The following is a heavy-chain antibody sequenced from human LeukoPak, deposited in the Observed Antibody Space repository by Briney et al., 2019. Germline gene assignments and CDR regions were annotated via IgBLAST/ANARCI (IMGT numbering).Heavy chain of an antibody. CDR1: GGLIGTKF. CDR3: ARFDTHHIHNISWHFFY. CDR2: RSYSGST. Sequence: PSETQSLTCSVDGGLIGTKFWRWLRQVPGNGLEWIGYRSYSGSTNYNPSLKSRVSISIDTSKNQFSLELNSFTAADTAVYYCARFDTHHIHNISWHFFYCGQGTLVTVSS. J-gene: IGHJ4*02. D-gene: IGHD1-14*01. V-gene: IGHV4-59*01.